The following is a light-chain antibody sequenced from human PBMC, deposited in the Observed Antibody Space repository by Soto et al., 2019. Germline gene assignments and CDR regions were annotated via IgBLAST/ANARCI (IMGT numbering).Light chain of an antibody. Sequence: QPVLTQSPSASASLGASVKLTCTLSSGHSSYAIAWHQQQPEKGPRYLMKLNSDGSHSKGDGIPDRFSGSSSGAERYLTISSLQSEDEADYYCQTWDTGIPRVFGGGTKLTVL. CDR2: LNSDGSH. CDR3: QTWDTGIPRV. J-gene: IGLJ3*02. CDR1: SGHSSYA. V-gene: IGLV4-69*01.